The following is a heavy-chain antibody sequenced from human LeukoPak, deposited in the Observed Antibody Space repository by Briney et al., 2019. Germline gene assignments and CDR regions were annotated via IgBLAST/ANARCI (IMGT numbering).Heavy chain of an antibody. V-gene: IGHV4-39*01. CDR1: GGSISSSSYY. Sequence: PSETLSLTCTVPGGSISSSSYYWGWIRQPPGKGLEWIGGIYYSGSTYYNPSLKSRVTISVDTSKKQFSLKLSFVTTADTAVYYCARALGYCSGGSCTRGYNWFDPWGQGTLVTVPS. CDR3: ARALGYCSGGSCTRGYNWFDP. D-gene: IGHD2-15*01. CDR2: IYYSGST. J-gene: IGHJ5*02.